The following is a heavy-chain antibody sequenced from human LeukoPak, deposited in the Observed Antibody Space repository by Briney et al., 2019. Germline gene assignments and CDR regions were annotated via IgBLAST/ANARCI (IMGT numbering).Heavy chain of an antibody. V-gene: IGHV3-48*01. D-gene: IGHD4-17*01. CDR3: ASSPFHDYGDPGWFDP. J-gene: IGHJ5*02. CDR2: ISSSSSTI. Sequence: PGGPLRLSCAASGFTFSSYSMNWVRQAPGKGLEWVSYISSSSSTIYYADSVKGRFTISRDNAKNSLYLQMNSLRAEDTAVYYCASSPFHDYGDPGWFDPWGQGTLVTVSS. CDR1: GFTFSSYS.